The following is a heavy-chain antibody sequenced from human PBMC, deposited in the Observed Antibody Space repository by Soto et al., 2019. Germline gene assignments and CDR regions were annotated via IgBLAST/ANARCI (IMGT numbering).Heavy chain of an antibody. Sequence: QLVESGGGLQNPGGSLRLSCAASGFIFSSYAMSWVRQAPGKGLEWVAVISGSGGGTFYADSVRGRFIISRDNSNNNAYLQMNSLGAEDTAIYYCAKGGYTGHDTPIFYYYHGMDVWGQGTTVTVSS. D-gene: IGHD3-16*02. CDR2: ISGSGGGT. CDR1: GFIFSSYA. V-gene: IGHV3-23*04. J-gene: IGHJ6*02. CDR3: AKGGYTGHDTPIFYYYHGMDV.